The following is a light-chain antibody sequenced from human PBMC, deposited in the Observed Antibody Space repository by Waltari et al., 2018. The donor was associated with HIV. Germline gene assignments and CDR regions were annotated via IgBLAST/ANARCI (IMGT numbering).Light chain of an antibody. Sequence: QSVLTQPPSVSGAPGQRVTISCPGSSSNIGAGYEVHRYQTVPGRCPNLFIHVNNNRPPGVPDRFSCSKSDTSGSLAMTGLRAEGEADYYCHSCDSTLRLWVFGGGTKVTVL. V-gene: IGLV1-40*01. J-gene: IGLJ3*02. CDR1: SSNIGAGYE. CDR2: VNN. CDR3: HSCDSTLRLWV.